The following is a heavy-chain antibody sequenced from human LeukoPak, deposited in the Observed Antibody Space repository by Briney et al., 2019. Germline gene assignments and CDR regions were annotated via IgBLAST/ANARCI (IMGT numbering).Heavy chain of an antibody. J-gene: IGHJ5*02. CDR2: ISGSGGSA. CDR1: GFTFSSYA. D-gene: IGHD3-9*01. Sequence: PGGSLRLSCAASGFTFSSYAMSWVRQAPGKGLEWVSAISGSGGSAYYADSVKGRFTISRDNSKNTLYLQMNSLRVEDTAVYYCAKDGPNYDILTGYYRGWFDPWGQGTLVTVSS. V-gene: IGHV3-23*01. CDR3: AKDGPNYDILTGYYRGWFDP.